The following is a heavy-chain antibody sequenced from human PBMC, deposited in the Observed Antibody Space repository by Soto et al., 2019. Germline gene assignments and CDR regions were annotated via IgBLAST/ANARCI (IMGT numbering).Heavy chain of an antibody. CDR2: IYVGSGNA. CDR1: GFTLSSSA. J-gene: IGHJ5*02. D-gene: IGHD1-1*01. CDR3: ARDQSWHDLVWWFDP. V-gene: IGHV1-58*01. Sequence: SVKVSCKASGFTLSSSAVHWVRQARGHRLQWIGWIYVGSGNAGYAQKVQDRVTITKDTSTSTVYMELNSLTSEDTAVYYCARDQSWHDLVWWFDPWGQGTLVTVSS.